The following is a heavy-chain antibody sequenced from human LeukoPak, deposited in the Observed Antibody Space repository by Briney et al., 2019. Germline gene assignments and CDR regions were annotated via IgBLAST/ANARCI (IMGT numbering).Heavy chain of an antibody. D-gene: IGHD2-8*01. V-gene: IGHV1-18*01. CDR1: GYTFTSYG. CDR2: ISPYTGNT. J-gene: IGHJ1*01. CDR3: ATCHCTNGVCYGECEYFQH. Sequence: ASVKVSCKASGYTFTSYGISWVRQAPGQGLEWMGWISPYTGNTNYAQKFQGRVIVTTDTSTSTAYMELRSLRSDDTAVYYCATCHCTNGVCYGECEYFQHWGQGTLATVSS.